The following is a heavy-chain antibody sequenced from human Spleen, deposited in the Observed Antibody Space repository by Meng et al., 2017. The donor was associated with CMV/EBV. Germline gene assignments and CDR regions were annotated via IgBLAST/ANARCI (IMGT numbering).Heavy chain of an antibody. D-gene: IGHD3-3*01. J-gene: IGHJ4*02. CDR3: ARRGGVEWLLSF. Sequence: CKACGYTFTDNDKHWGRQAPGQGLEWMGIINPSGGRTTYAQKFQGRVTMTRDTSTSTVYMERTSLRSDDTAVYYCARRGGVEWLLSFWGQGTLVTVSS. V-gene: IGHV1-46*01. CDR2: INPSGGRT. CDR1: GYTFTDND.